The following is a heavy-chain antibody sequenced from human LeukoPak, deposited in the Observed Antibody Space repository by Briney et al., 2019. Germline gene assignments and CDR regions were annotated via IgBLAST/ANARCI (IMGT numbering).Heavy chain of an antibody. J-gene: IGHJ6*03. V-gene: IGHV1-2*02. D-gene: IGHD3-9*01. Sequence: GASVKVSCKASGYTFTGYYMHWVRQAPGQGLEWMGWINPNSGGTNYSQKFQGRVTMTRDTSISTAYMELSRLRSDDTAVYYCARDYEAPFYYDILTGYPRVLLRGYYMDVWGKGTTVTISS. CDR1: GYTFTGYY. CDR3: ARDYEAPFYYDILTGYPRVLLRGYYMDV. CDR2: INPNSGGT.